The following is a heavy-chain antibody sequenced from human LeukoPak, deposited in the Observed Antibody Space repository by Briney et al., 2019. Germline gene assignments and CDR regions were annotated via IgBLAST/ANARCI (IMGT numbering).Heavy chain of an antibody. CDR2: IYPGDSDT. CDR1: GYRFTNYW. V-gene: IGHV5-51*01. J-gene: IGHJ3*02. CDR3: ARRGYCSGGTCFSNAFDI. Sequence: GESLKISCKGSGYRFTNYWIDWVRQMPGKGLEWMGIIYPGDSDTRYSPSFQGQVTISADKSISTAYLQWNSLKASHTAMYYCARRGYCSGGTCFSNAFDIWGQGTMVTVSS. D-gene: IGHD2-15*01.